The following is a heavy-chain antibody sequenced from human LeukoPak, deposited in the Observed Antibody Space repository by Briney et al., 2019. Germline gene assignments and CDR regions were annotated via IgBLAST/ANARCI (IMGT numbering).Heavy chain of an antibody. CDR1: GFTFSSHG. CDR2: VGGNAHTK. D-gene: IGHD6-13*01. V-gene: IGHV3-33*03. J-gene: IGHJ4*02. Sequence: GGSLRLSCAASGFTFSSHGMHWVRQAPGKGLEWVAVVGGNAHTKFYADSVKGRFTISRDNAKNSLSLQMSSLRAEDTAVYYCVGRRTSAAGNFWGQGTLVTVSS. CDR3: VGRRTSAAGNF.